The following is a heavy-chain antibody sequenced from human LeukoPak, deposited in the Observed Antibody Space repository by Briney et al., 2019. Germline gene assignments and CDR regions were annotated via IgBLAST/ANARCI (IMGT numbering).Heavy chain of an antibody. CDR3: AKVPAKYCSSTSCYTNYFDY. V-gene: IGHV3-23*01. Sequence: GGSLRLSCAASGFTFSSYAMSWVRQAPGKGLEWVSAISGSGGSTYYADSVKGRFTISRDNSKNTLCLQMNSLRAEDTAVYYCAKVPAKYCSSTSCYTNYFDYWGQGTLVTVSS. J-gene: IGHJ4*02. CDR2: ISGSGGST. CDR1: GFTFSSYA. D-gene: IGHD2-2*02.